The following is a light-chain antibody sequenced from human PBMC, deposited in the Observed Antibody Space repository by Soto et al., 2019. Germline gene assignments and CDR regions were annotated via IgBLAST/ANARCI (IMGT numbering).Light chain of an antibody. CDR1: SSNIGKSY. Sequence: QSVSTQPPSVSAAPGQKVTISCSGSSSNIGKSYVTWYQQLPGKAPKLLIYDNNKRPSGIPDRFSGSKSGTSGTLGITGLQTGDEADYYCGSWDTSLGAGVFGGGTKLTVL. V-gene: IGLV1-51*01. J-gene: IGLJ2*01. CDR3: GSWDTSLGAGV. CDR2: DNN.